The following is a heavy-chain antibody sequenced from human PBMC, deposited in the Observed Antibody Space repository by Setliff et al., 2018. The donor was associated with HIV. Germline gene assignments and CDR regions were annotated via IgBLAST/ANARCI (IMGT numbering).Heavy chain of an antibody. J-gene: IGHJ6*03. CDR1: GDSISSSIYY. CDR3: ARGGGTSSPIDYHYYIDV. V-gene: IGHV4-39*01. D-gene: IGHD6-6*01. CDR2: IYYTGSP. Sequence: SETLSLTCTVSGDSISSSIYYWGRVRQPPGKGLEWIGGIYYTGSPFYNPSLKSRVTISVDTSNNQFSLKLSSVTAADTAVYYCARGGGTSSPIDYHYYIDVWGKGTTVTVSS.